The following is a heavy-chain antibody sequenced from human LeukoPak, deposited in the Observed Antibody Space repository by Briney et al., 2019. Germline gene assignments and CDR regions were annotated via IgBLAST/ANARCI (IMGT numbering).Heavy chain of an antibody. V-gene: IGHV4-34*01. D-gene: IGHD3-3*01. J-gene: IGHJ4*02. CDR2: INHSGST. CDR3: ARVYTIFGVVLYGFDY. CDR1: GGSFSGYY. Sequence: PSETLSLTCAVYGGSFSGYYWSWIRQPPGKGLEWIGEINHSGSTNYNPSLKSRVTISVDTSKNQFSLKLSSVTAADTAVYYCARVYTIFGVVLYGFDYWGQGTLVTVSS.